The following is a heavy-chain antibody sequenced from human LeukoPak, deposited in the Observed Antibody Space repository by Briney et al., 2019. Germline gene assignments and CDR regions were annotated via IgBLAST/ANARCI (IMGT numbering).Heavy chain of an antibody. V-gene: IGHV3-20*04. CDR1: GFTFDDYG. J-gene: IGHJ4*02. D-gene: IGHD3-22*01. CDR3: AREDYDSSGYYYIYYFEY. CDR2: INWNGGST. Sequence: SGGSLRLSCAPPGFTFDDYGMGWVRQAPGKGLEWVSGINWNGGSTGYADSVKGRFTSSKDNAKKSLYLKMNSLRAEDTALYYCAREDYDSSGYYYIYYFEYWGQGTPVTVSS.